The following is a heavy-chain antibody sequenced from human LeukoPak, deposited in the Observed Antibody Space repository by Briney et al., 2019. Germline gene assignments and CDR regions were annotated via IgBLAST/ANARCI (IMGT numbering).Heavy chain of an antibody. CDR3: ARGPYGTGPSSPHYYYSMDV. D-gene: IGHD3-10*01. Sequence: GASVKVSCKASGYIFTNYYMHWVRQAPGQGLEWMGMINPRDGSTRYAQKFQGRVTMTRDTSTSTVYMELSGLRSEDTAVYNCARGPYGTGPSSPHYYYSMDVWGQGTRVTVSS. V-gene: IGHV1-46*01. CDR1: GYIFTNYY. J-gene: IGHJ6*02. CDR2: INPRDGST.